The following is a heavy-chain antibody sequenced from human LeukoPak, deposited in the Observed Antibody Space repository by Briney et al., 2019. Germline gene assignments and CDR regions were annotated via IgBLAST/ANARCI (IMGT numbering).Heavy chain of an antibody. J-gene: IGHJ4*02. CDR3: AKDGAAISYDY. V-gene: IGHV3-30*18. Sequence: GGSLRLSCAASGFTFSSYGMHWVRQAPGKGLEWVAVISYDGSSKYYADSVKGRFTVSRDNSKNMLHLQMNSLRAGDTAVYYCAKDGAAISYDYWGQGILVTVSS. CDR2: ISYDGSSK. CDR1: GFTFSSYG. D-gene: IGHD5-18*01.